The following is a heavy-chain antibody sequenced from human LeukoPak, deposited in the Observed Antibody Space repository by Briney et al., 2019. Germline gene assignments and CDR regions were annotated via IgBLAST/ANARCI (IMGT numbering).Heavy chain of an antibody. CDR2: ISGSSSYI. CDR1: RFTFSSYS. J-gene: IGHJ4*02. V-gene: IGHV3-21*01. Sequence: GGSLRLSCAASRFTFSSYSMNWARQAPGKGLEWVSSISGSSSYIYYADSVKGRFTISRDNAKNSLYLQMNSLRAEDTAVYYCARDLGDYYFDYWGQGTLVTVSS. CDR3: ARDLGDYYFDY. D-gene: IGHD4-17*01.